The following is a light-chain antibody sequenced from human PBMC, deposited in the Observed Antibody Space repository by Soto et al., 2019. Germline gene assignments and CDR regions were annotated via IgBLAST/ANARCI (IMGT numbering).Light chain of an antibody. J-gene: IGKJ1*01. Sequence: DIQMTQSPSSLSASVGDRVTITCRASQSISSYLNWYQQKPGKAPKLLIYAASSLQSGVPSRFSGSGSGTDFTLTLSSVQPEDFATYYCQQSYSTPWTFGQGTKLEIK. V-gene: IGKV1-39*01. CDR1: QSISSY. CDR3: QQSYSTPWT. CDR2: AAS.